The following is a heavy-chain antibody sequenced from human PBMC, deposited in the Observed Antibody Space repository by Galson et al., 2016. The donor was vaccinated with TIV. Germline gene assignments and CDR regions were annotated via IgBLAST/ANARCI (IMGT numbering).Heavy chain of an antibody. CDR1: GYTFSNFA. CDR3: ARYSSTSSRRFDY. Sequence: SVKVSCKASGYTFSNFAITWVRQAPGQGLEWMDYMSAYGGASNYAQEFQGRVTITTDTSTSTAYMELRNLRFDDTAVYYCARYSSTSSRRFDYWGQGTLVTVSS. CDR2: MSAYGGAS. J-gene: IGHJ4*02. V-gene: IGHV1-18*01. D-gene: IGHD6-6*01.